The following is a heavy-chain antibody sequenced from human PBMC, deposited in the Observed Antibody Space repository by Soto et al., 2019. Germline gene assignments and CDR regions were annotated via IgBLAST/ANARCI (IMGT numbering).Heavy chain of an antibody. CDR2: IFFSGNT. J-gene: IGHJ4*02. CDR3: ARDNYGGMLDC. Sequence: PSETLSLTCTVSGGSILNGGHYWTWIRQHPGKGLEWIWKIFFSGNTHYNPALKSRLTFSVDTTKNQFSLKLTSVTAADTAIYYCARDNYGGMLDCWGPGTLVTVSS. V-gene: IGHV4-31*03. D-gene: IGHD4-17*01. CDR1: GGSILNGGHY.